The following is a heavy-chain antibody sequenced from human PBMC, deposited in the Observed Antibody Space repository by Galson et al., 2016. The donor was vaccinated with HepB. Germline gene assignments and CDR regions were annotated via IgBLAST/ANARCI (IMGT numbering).Heavy chain of an antibody. D-gene: IGHD7-27*01. V-gene: IGHV3-9*01. CDR1: GFSIDDYA. CDR2: ITWNSPYI. CDR3: AKAGYLGIHFFDH. J-gene: IGHJ4*02. Sequence: SPRLSCAGSGFSIDDYAMHWVRQAPGKGLEWVSGITWNSPYIDYADSVKGRFTISRDIAKNSLYLEMNSLRPEDTAFYYCAKAGYLGIHFFDHWGPGTVVTVSS.